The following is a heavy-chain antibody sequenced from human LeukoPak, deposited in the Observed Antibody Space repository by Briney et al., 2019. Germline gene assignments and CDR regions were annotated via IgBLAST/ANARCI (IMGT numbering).Heavy chain of an antibody. CDR2: ISNTGSNM. V-gene: IGHV3-48*04. J-gene: IGHJ4*02. CDR1: GFTFSSHS. Sequence: GGSLRLSCSASGFTFSSHSMNWVRQAPGGGLEWVSYISNTGSNMYYADSVKGRFTISRDNAKNSLYLQMNGLRVEDTAVYYCVRRSSFDYWGQGTLVTVSS. CDR3: VRRSSFDY.